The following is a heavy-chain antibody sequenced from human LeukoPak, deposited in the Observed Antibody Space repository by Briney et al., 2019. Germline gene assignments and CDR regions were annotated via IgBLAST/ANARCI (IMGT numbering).Heavy chain of an antibody. CDR3: AKDTGHYYYYYGMDV. J-gene: IGHJ6*02. D-gene: IGHD4-11*01. Sequence: GGSLRLSCAASGFTFSSYGLHWVRQAPGKGLEWVAVISYDGSNEYYADSVKGRFTTSRDNSKNTLHLQMISLRAEDTAVYYCAKDTGHYYYYYGMDVWGQGTTVTVSS. CDR2: ISYDGSNE. CDR1: GFTFSSYG. V-gene: IGHV3-30*18.